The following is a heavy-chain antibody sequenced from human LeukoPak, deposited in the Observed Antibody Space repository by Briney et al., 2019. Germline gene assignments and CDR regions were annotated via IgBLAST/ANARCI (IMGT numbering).Heavy chain of an antibody. CDR3: ARGYCSGGSCQGYFDY. Sequence: ASVKVSCKASGYTFTSYGISWVRQAPGQGLEWMGWISVYTGNTKYAQKVQGRVTMTTDTSTSTAYMELRSLRSDDTAVYYCARGYCSGGSCQGYFDYWGQGTLVTVSS. V-gene: IGHV1-18*01. D-gene: IGHD2-15*01. CDR2: ISVYTGNT. CDR1: GYTFTSYG. J-gene: IGHJ4*02.